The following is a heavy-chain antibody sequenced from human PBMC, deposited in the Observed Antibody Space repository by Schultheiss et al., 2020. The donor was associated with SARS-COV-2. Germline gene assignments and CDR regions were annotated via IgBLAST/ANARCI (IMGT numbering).Heavy chain of an antibody. CDR2: VYYSGST. CDR1: YGSISGYY. J-gene: IGHJ4*02. V-gene: IGHV4-59*08. CDR3: ARHTGDY. Sequence: GSLRLSCTVSYGSISGYYWSWIRQPPGKGLEWIGHVYYSGSTNYNPSLKSRVTISVDTSKNQFSLKLSSVTAADTAVYYCARHTGDYWGQGTLVTVSS. D-gene: IGHD4-11*01.